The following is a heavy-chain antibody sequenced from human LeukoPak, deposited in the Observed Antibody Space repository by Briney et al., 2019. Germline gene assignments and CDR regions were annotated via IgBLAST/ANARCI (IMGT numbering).Heavy chain of an antibody. CDR2: IYYSGST. CDR1: GGSISSYY. CDR3: ARVGELHWFDP. D-gene: IGHD1-26*01. Sequence: ASETLSLTCTVSGGSISSYYWSWIRQPPGKGLEWIGYIYYSGSTNYNPSLKSRVTISVDTSKNQFSLKLSSVTAADTAVYYCARVGELHWFDPWGQGTLVTVSS. V-gene: IGHV4-59*08. J-gene: IGHJ5*02.